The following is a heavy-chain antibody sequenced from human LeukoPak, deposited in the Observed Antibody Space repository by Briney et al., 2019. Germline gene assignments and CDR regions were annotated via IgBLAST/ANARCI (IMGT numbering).Heavy chain of an antibody. V-gene: IGHV3-7*01. CDR3: AELGITMIGGV. CDR1: GFTFSSRDW. CDR2: IKQDGSEK. D-gene: IGHD3-10*02. J-gene: IGHJ6*04. Sequence: GGSLRLSCVASGFTFSSRDWMTWVRQAPGKGLEWVANIKQDGSEKNYVDSVKGRFTISRDNAKNSVDLQMNSLRAEDTAVDYCAELGITMIGGVWGKGTTVTISS.